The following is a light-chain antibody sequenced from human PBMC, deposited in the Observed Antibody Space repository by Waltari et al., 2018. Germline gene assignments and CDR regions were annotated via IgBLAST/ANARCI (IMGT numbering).Light chain of an antibody. V-gene: IGKV1-5*03. CDR1: QNLDRL. CDR3: QQYINYWT. Sequence: TQSPSTLSAFVGDKVTITCRASQNLDRLLAWYQQKPGKAPRLLIYMASNLESGVPSRFSGSGPGTEFTLTINSLQPDDFATYYCQQYINYWTFGQGTKVQ. J-gene: IGKJ1*01. CDR2: MAS.